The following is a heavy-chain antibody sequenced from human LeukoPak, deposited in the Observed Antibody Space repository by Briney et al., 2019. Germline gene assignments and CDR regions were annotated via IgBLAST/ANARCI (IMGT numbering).Heavy chain of an antibody. J-gene: IGHJ4*02. D-gene: IGHD2-2*01. CDR3: AREPRIVVVPAASCTFDY. CDR2: IYHSGST. CDR1: GGSISSSNW. V-gene: IGHV4-4*02. Sequence: SGTLSLTCAVSGGSISSSNWWSWVRRPPGKGLEWIGSIYHSGSTYYNPSLKSRVTISVDTSKNQFSLKLSSVTAADTAVYYCAREPRIVVVPAASCTFDYWGQGTLVTVSS.